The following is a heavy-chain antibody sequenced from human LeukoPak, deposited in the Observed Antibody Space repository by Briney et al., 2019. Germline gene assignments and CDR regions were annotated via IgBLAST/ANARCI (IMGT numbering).Heavy chain of an antibody. D-gene: IGHD3-16*02. J-gene: IGHJ4*02. Sequence: SETLSLTCAVYGGSFSGYYWSWIRQPPGKGLEWIGEINHSGSTNYNPSLKSRVTISVDTSKNQFSLELSSVTAADTAVYYCARAGGIVDYWGQGTLVTVSS. CDR3: ARAGGIVDY. V-gene: IGHV4-34*01. CDR2: INHSGST. CDR1: GGSFSGYY.